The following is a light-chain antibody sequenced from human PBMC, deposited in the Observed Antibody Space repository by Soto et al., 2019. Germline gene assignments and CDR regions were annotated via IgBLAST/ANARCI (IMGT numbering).Light chain of an antibody. J-gene: IGKJ1*01. CDR2: GAS. Sequence: DIVMTQSPLSLPVTPGEPASISCRATQSLLHSKGYNYLDWCQKKPGQDPSILMYGASIRTSGIPDRFSGSGSGTDFNLTISRLETEDFAVYECQQYVRSSWTFVQGTKVDIK. CDR3: QQYVRSSWT. V-gene: IGKV2-28*01. CDR1: QSLLHSKGYNY.